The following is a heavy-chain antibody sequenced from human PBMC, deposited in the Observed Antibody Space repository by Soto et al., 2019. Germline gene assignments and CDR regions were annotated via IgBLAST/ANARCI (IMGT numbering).Heavy chain of an antibody. J-gene: IGHJ3*02. CDR1: GFTFGTYA. V-gene: IGHV3-23*01. CDR2: ISARGVKT. Sequence: EVQLLESGGGLVQPGGSLRLACAASGFTFGTYAMSWVRQAPGKGPEWVSGISARGVKTYNEDPVKGRSAISRDNSKNTLYLQMNSLRAEDTAVYYCAKDPNGDYVGGFDMRGQGTMVIVSS. D-gene: IGHD4-17*01. CDR3: AKDPNGDYVGGFDM.